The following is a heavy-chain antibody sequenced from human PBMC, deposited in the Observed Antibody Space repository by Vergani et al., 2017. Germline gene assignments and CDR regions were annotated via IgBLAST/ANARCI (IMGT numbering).Heavy chain of an antibody. CDR1: GGSISSYY. V-gene: IGHV4-59*01. J-gene: IGHJ6*03. D-gene: IGHD3-3*01. CDR2: IYYSGST. Sequence: QVQLQESGPGLVKPSETLSLTCTVSGGSISSYYWSWIRQPPGKGLEWIGYIYYSGSTNYNPSLKSRVTISVDTSKNQFSRKLSSVAAADTAVYYCARRGRSYYDFWSGQDYYYYYMDVWGKGTTVTVSS. CDR3: ARRGRSYYDFWSGQDYYYYYMDV.